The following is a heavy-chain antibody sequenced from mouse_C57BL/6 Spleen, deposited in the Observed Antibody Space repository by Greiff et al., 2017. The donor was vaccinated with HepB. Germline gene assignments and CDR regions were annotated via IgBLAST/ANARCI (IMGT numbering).Heavy chain of an antibody. J-gene: IGHJ4*01. CDR2: IHPNSGST. CDR1: GYTFTSYW. Sequence: VKLVESGAELVKPGASVKLSCKASGYTFTSYWMHWVKQRPGQGLEWIGMIHPNSGSTNYNEKFKSKATLTVDKSSSTAYMQLSSLTSEDSAVYYCAREGGDYYGSSYAMDYWGQGTSVTVSS. CDR3: AREGGDYYGSSYAMDY. V-gene: IGHV1-64*01. D-gene: IGHD1-1*01.